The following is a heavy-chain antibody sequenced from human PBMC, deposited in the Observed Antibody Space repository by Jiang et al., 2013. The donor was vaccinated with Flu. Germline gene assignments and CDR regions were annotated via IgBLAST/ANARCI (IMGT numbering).Heavy chain of an antibody. CDR1: GDSVSSNSAA. V-gene: IGHV6-1*01. Sequence: QTLSLTCAISGDSVSSNSAAWNWIRQSPSRGLEWPGRTYYRSKWYNDYAVSVKSRITINPDTSKNQFSLQLNSVTPEDTAVYYCARGPITFGGVIAEYYFDYWGQGTLVTVSS. CDR2: TYYRSKWYN. D-gene: IGHD3-16*02. J-gene: IGHJ4*02. CDR3: ARGPITFGGVIAEYYFDY.